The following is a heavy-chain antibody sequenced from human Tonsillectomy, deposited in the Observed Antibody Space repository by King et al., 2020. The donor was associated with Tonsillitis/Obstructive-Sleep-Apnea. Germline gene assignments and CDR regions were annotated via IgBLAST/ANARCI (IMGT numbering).Heavy chain of an antibody. J-gene: IGHJ3*02. CDR3: ARDLLLWFGDHDAFDI. CDR2: ISAYNGNT. D-gene: IGHD3-10*01. CDR1: GYTFTSYG. Sequence: VQLVQSGAEVKKPGASVKVSCKASGYTFTSYGISWVRQAPGQGLECMGWISAYNGNTNYAQKLQGRVTMITDTSTSTAYMELRSLRSDDTAVYYCARDLLLWFGDHDAFDIWGQGTMVTVSS. V-gene: IGHV1-18*01.